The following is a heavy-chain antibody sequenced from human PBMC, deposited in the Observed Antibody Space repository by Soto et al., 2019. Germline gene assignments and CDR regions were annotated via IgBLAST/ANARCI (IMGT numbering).Heavy chain of an antibody. V-gene: IGHV1-18*01. Sequence: GASVKVSCKASGYTFTIYGISWVRQAPGQGLEWMGWISAYNGNTNYAQKLQGRVTMTTDTSTSTAYMELRSLRSDDTAVYYCAKQSSSHLARGYYYMDVWGKGTTVTVSS. D-gene: IGHD6-6*01. CDR1: GYTFTIYG. CDR3: AKQSSSHLARGYYYMDV. J-gene: IGHJ6*03. CDR2: ISAYNGNT.